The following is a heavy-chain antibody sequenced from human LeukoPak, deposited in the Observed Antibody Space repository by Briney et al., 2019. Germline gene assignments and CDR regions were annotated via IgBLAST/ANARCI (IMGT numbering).Heavy chain of an antibody. CDR3: ARDVYGALDY. CDR2: IYHSGST. J-gene: IGHJ4*02. Sequence: PSETLSLTCTVSGYSISSGYYWGWIRQPPGKGLEWIGSIYHSGSTYYNPSLKSRVTISVDTSKNQFSLKLSSVTAADTAVYYCARDVYGALDYWGQGTLVTVSS. CDR1: GYSISSGYY. V-gene: IGHV4-38-2*02. D-gene: IGHD1-14*01.